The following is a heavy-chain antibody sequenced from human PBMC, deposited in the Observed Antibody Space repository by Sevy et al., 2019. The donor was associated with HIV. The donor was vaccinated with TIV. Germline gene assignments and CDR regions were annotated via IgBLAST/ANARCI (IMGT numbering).Heavy chain of an antibody. CDR2: IRSKAYGGTT. D-gene: IGHD6-19*01. J-gene: IGHJ4*02. CDR1: GFTFGDYA. CDR3: TRDQGSSGWYKPGSY. Sequence: GGSLRLSCTASGFTFGDYAMSWFRQAPGKGLEWVGFIRSKAYGGTTEDAASVKGRFTISRDDSKSIAYLQMNSLKTEDTAVYYCTRDQGSSGWYKPGSYWGQGTLVTVSS. V-gene: IGHV3-49*03.